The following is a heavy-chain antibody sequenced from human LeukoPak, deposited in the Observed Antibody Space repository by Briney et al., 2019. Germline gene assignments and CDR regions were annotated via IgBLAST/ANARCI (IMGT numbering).Heavy chain of an antibody. CDR1: GGSISSSSYY. V-gene: IGHV4-39*07. CDR3: ARDGYNPIDY. Sequence: SETLSLTCTVSGGSISSSSYYWGWIRQPPGKGLEWTGTIYYSGCTYYNPSLKSRVTISVDTSKNQFSLKLSSVTAADTAVYYCARDGYNPIDYWGQGTLVTVSS. CDR2: IYYSGCT. D-gene: IGHD5-24*01. J-gene: IGHJ4*02.